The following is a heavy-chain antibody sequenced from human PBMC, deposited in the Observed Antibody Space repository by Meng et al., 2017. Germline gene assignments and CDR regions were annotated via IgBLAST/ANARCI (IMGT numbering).Heavy chain of an antibody. D-gene: IGHD3-3*01. CDR2: ISSSSGYI. Sequence: GGSLRLSCAASGFTFSSYSMNWVRQAPGKGLEWVSSISSSSGYIYYADSVKGRFTISRDNAKNSLYLQMNSLRAEDTAVYYCARDPDDFWSGYLDYWGQGTLVTVSS. CDR3: ARDPDDFWSGYLDY. CDR1: GFTFSSYS. J-gene: IGHJ4*02. V-gene: IGHV3-21*01.